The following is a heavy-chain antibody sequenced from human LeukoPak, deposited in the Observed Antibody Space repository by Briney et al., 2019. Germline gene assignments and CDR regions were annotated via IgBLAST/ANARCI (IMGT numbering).Heavy chain of an antibody. CDR1: GFTFSSYG. CDR2: IRYDGSNK. J-gene: IGHJ4*02. Sequence: PGGSLRLSCAASGFTFSSYGMHWVRQAPGKGLEWVAFIRYDGSNKYYADSVKGRFTISRDNSKNTLYLQMNSLRAEDTAVYYCARKETATQGFDYWGQGTLVTVSS. CDR3: ARKETATQGFDY. D-gene: IGHD5-18*01. V-gene: IGHV3-30*02.